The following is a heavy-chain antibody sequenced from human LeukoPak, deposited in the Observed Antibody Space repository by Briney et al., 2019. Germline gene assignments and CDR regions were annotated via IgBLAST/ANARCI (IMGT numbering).Heavy chain of an antibody. D-gene: IGHD5-18*01. V-gene: IGHV3-21*01. CDR1: GFTFSSYS. CDR2: ISSSSSSI. Sequence: GGSLRLSCAASGFTFSSYSMNWVRQAPGKGLEWVSSISSSSSSIYYADSAKGRFTISRDNAKNSLYLQMNSLRAEDTAVNYCARASGDIVETATMGSYWGQGTLVTVSS. CDR3: ARASGDIVETATMGSY. J-gene: IGHJ4*02.